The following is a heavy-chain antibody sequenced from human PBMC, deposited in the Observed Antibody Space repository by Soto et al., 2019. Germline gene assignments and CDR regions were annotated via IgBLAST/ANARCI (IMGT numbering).Heavy chain of an antibody. CDR3: ARDPGSGWPNYYYYGMDV. J-gene: IGHJ6*02. Sequence: GGSLRLSCAASGLTFSSYAMHWVRQAPGKGLEWVAVISYDGSNKYYADSVRGRFTISRDNSKNTLYLQMSSLRGEDTAVYYCARDPGSGWPNYYYYGMDVWGQGTTVTVSS. CDR1: GLTFSSYA. D-gene: IGHD6-19*01. V-gene: IGHV3-30-3*01. CDR2: ISYDGSNK.